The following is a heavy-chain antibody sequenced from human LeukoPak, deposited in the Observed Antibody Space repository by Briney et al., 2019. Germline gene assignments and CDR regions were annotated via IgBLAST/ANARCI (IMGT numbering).Heavy chain of an antibody. J-gene: IGHJ4*02. CDR1: GGTFSSYA. CDR3: ARTQTGTTAVYYFDY. V-gene: IGHV1-69*04. Sequence: EASVKVSCKASGGTFSSYAISWVRQAPGQGLEWMGRIIPILGIANYAQKFQGRVTITADKSTSTAYMELSSLRSEDTAVYYCARTQTGTTAVYYFDYWGQGTLVTVSS. D-gene: IGHD1-1*01. CDR2: IIPILGIA.